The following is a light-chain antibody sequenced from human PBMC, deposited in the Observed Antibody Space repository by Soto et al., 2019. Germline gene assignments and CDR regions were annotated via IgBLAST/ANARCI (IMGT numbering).Light chain of an antibody. V-gene: IGKV1-27*01. J-gene: IGKJ4*01. Sequence: DFQMTQSPSPLSASVGDRVTITCRASQSFSTYLAWYQQKPGKVPKLLISGISTLQSGVPSRFSGSGYGTEFTLTISNLQPEDVATYYCQKYNTAPLTFGGGTKVDIK. CDR3: QKYNTAPLT. CDR1: QSFSTY. CDR2: GIS.